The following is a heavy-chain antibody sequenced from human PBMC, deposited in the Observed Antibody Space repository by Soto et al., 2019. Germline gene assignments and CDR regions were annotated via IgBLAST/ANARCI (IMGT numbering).Heavy chain of an antibody. CDR3: TRLGGYYQALDS. Sequence: PSETLCLTCSVSDGVLSGYYWTWTRQPPGKGLEWIGYIYYAGTTTYNPSLKNRVTISLDTPKNQFSLKMDSVTAADTAVYYCTRLGGYYQALDSGGQGILVTVSS. D-gene: IGHD3-22*01. V-gene: IGHV4-59*08. CDR2: IYYAGTT. CDR1: DGVLSGYY. J-gene: IGHJ4*02.